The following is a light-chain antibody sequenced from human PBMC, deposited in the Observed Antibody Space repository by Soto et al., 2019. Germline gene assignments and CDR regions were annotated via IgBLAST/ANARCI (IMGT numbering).Light chain of an antibody. J-gene: IGKJ5*01. CDR1: QSIGKH. V-gene: IGKV1-39*01. CDR3: QQSYTSTTT. CDR2: GAS. Sequence: DLQMTQSPSFLSASVGDRFTITGRASQSIGKHLNWYQKKHGKAPKFLIYGASTLQSGVPSRFTGSGYGTDLTLTVNSMQAEDFATYYCQQSYTSTTTFGQGTRLEIK.